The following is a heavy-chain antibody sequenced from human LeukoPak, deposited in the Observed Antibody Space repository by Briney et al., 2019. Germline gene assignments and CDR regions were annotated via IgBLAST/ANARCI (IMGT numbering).Heavy chain of an antibody. D-gene: IGHD5-18*01. CDR3: ARGNTAMVPSDYFDY. Sequence: ASVKVSCKASGYTFTSYGISWVRQAPGQGLEWMGWISAYNGNTNYAQKLQGRVTMTTATSTSTVYMELSSLRSEDTAVYYCARGNTAMVPSDYFDYWGQGTLVTVSS. CDR2: ISAYNGNT. V-gene: IGHV1-18*01. J-gene: IGHJ4*02. CDR1: GYTFTSYG.